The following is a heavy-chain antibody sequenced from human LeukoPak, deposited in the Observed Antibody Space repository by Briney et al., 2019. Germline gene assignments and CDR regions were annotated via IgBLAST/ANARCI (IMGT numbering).Heavy chain of an antibody. D-gene: IGHD6-13*01. V-gene: IGHV3-9*01. CDR3: AKAGGSSSWSPFDY. J-gene: IGHJ4*02. CDR1: GFTFDDYA. CDR2: ISWNSGSR. Sequence: GGFLRLSCAASGFTFDDYAMHWVRQAPGKGLEWVSGISWNSGSRGYAGSVRGRFTISRDTARTSLYLQMNSLRAEDTALYYCAKAGGSSSWSPFDYWGQGTLVTVSS.